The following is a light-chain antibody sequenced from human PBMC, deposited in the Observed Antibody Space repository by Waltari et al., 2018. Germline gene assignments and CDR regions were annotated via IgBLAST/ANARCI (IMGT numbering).Light chain of an antibody. Sequence: QSVLTQPPSASGAPGQSVTISCPGSSSNIRGNGVHWYQPLSGAAPKLLIYNNNQRPSGVPDRFSGSKSGTSASLAITGLRSEDEVDYYCEAWDDSLSGWVFGGGTRLTVL. J-gene: IGLJ2*01. CDR3: EAWDDSLSGWV. CDR2: NNN. V-gene: IGLV1-47*02. CDR1: SSNIRGNG.